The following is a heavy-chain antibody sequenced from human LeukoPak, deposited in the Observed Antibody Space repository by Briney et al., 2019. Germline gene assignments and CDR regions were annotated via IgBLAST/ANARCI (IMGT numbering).Heavy chain of an antibody. D-gene: IGHD6-19*01. V-gene: IGHV1-8*01. CDR3: ARGVGVAGTNYYYYYMDV. CDR2: MNPNSGNT. CDR1: GYTFTSYD. J-gene: IGHJ6*03. Sequence: ASVKVSCKASGYTFTSYDINWVRQATGQGLEWMGWMNPNSGNTGYAQKFQGRVTMTRNTSLSTAYIELSSLRSEDTAVYYCARGVGVAGTNYYYYYMDVWGKGTTVTVSS.